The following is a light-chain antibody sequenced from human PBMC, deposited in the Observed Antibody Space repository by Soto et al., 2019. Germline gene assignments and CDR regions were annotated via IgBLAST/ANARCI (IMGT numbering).Light chain of an antibody. CDR1: SSNVGSYNL. V-gene: IGLV2-23*02. CDR2: EVN. Sequence: QSALTQPASVSGSPGQSITISCTGTSSNVGSYNLVSWYQQHPGKAPKLMIFEVNKRPSGVSNRFSGSKSGNTASLTISGLKVEAEADYYCCSSGGSPTYVFGTGTKLTVL. J-gene: IGLJ1*01. CDR3: CSSGGSPTYV.